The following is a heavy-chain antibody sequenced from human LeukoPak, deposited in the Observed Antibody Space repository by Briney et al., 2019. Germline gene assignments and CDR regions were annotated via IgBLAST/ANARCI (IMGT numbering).Heavy chain of an antibody. Sequence: PSETLSLTCAVYGGSFSGYYWSWIRQPPGKGLEWIGEINHSGSTNYNPSLKSRVTISVDTSKNQFSLKLSSVTAADTAVYYCASFHYYDSRAGGYIDYWGQGTLVTVSS. J-gene: IGHJ4*02. CDR3: ASFHYYDSRAGGYIDY. CDR1: GGSFSGYY. V-gene: IGHV4-34*01. D-gene: IGHD3-22*01. CDR2: INHSGST.